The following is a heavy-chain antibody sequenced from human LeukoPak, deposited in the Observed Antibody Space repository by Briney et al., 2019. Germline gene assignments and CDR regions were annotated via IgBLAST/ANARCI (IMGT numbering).Heavy chain of an antibody. Sequence: SETLSLTCTVSGGSVTISSYYWGWIRQPPGKGLEWIGSMSHSGSASYNPSLKSRVSISVDTSKNQFSLRVTSVTAADTALYYCARRSLREAYNRFDPWGQGTLVTVSS. CDR3: ARRSLREAYNRFDP. D-gene: IGHD3-10*01. CDR2: MSHSGSA. J-gene: IGHJ5*02. V-gene: IGHV4-39*01. CDR1: GGSVTISSYY.